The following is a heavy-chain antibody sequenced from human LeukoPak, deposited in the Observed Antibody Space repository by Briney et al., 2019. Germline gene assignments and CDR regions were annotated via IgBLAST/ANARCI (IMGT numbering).Heavy chain of an antibody. CDR2: IYTSGST. CDR1: GGSISSGSYY. CDR3: ARGPIGRI. D-gene: IGHD3-10*01. J-gene: IGHJ3*02. Sequence: SETLSLTCTVSGGSISSGSYYWSWIRQPAGKGLEWIGRIYTSGSTNYNPSLKSRVTISVDTSKNQFSLKLSSVTAADTAVYYCARGPIGRIWGQGTMVTVSS. V-gene: IGHV4-61*02.